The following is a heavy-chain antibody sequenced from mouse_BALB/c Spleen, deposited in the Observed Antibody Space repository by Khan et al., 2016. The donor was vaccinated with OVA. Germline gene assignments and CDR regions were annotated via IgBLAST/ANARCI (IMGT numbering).Heavy chain of an antibody. V-gene: IGHV3-2*02. J-gene: IGHJ1*01. CDR2: ISYSNNT. CDR1: GYSITSDYA. D-gene: IGHD1-1*01. CDR3: SRYLICYGRGYFDV. Sequence: EVQLQESGPGLVKPSQSLSLTCTVTGYSITSDYAWNWIRQFPGNKLEWMGYISYSNNTNYNPSLKSRASITRDTSKNQFFLQLNSVTAEDTATYYCSRYLICYGRGYFDVWGAGTTVTVSS.